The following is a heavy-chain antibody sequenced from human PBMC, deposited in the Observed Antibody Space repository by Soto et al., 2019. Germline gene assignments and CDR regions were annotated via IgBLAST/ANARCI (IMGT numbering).Heavy chain of an antibody. V-gene: IGHV1-69*08. J-gene: IGHJ3*01. D-gene: IGHD3-3*01. CDR2: IIPIPDIT. CDR1: GGTFSTYI. CDR3: ARDRITTRGAAFDL. Sequence: QVQLVQSGAEVRKPGSSVKVSCKAPGGTFSTYIISWVRQAPGQGLEWMGRIIPIPDITNYAQKFQGTVTVTADRSTRTADMELTSLKPEDTAVYYCARDRITTRGAAFDLWGQGTMVTVSS.